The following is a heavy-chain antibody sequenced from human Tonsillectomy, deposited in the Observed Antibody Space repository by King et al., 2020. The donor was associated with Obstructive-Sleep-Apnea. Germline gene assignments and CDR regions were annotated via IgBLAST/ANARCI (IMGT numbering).Heavy chain of an antibody. CDR3: VKDVYWSFDY. J-gene: IGHJ4*02. Sequence: VQLVESRGGLVQPGGSLRLSCAASGFIFSGDSMNWVRQAPGKGLELVSYISETSRTIYYADSVKGRFTISRDNAKSSLYLQMNSLRVEDTAVYYCVKDVYWSFDYWGQGALVTVSS. V-gene: IGHV3-48*04. D-gene: IGHD1-26*01. CDR1: GFIFSGDS. CDR2: ISETSRTI.